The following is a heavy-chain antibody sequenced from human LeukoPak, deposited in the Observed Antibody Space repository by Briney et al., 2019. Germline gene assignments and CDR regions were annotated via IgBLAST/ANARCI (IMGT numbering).Heavy chain of an antibody. V-gene: IGHV6-1*01. CDR3: ARDGADRSSAWWYHFDS. CDR1: GDXVSSNSAA. D-gene: IGHD2-15*01. CDR2: TFYRSKWYS. Sequence: SQTLSLTCAISGDXVSSNSAAWNWIRQSPSRGLEWLGRTFYRSKWYSDYAVSVRSRITINPDTSKNQFSLQLNSVTPEDTALYFCARDGADRSSAWWYHFDSWGQGTLVTVSS. J-gene: IGHJ4*02.